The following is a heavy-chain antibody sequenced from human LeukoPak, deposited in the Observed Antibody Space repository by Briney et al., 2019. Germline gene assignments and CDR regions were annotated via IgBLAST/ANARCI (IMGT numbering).Heavy chain of an antibody. CDR2: VSGSGGNT. D-gene: IGHD4-17*01. CDR3: AKSRNGDFAQYFDY. CDR1: GFTFSSYA. V-gene: IGHV3-23*01. Sequence: GGSLRLSCAASGFTFSSYAMSWVRQAAKGLEWVSTVSGSGGNTYYADSLMGRSTISRDNSKNKLYLQMNSLRAEDTAVYYCAKSRNGDFAQYFDYWGQGTLVTVSS. J-gene: IGHJ4*02.